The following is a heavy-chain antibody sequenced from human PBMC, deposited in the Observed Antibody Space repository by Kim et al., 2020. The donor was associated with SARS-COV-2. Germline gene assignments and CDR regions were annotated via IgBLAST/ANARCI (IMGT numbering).Heavy chain of an antibody. Sequence: SETLSLTCTVSGGSISSGGYYWSWIRQHPGKGLEWIGYIYYSGSTYYNPSLKSRVTISVDTSKNQFSLKLSSVTAADTAVYYCAREGGYDILTGYYYYGMDVWGQGTTVTVSS. J-gene: IGHJ6*02. CDR3: AREGGYDILTGYYYYGMDV. D-gene: IGHD3-9*01. CDR2: IYYSGST. V-gene: IGHV4-31*03. CDR1: GGSISSGGYY.